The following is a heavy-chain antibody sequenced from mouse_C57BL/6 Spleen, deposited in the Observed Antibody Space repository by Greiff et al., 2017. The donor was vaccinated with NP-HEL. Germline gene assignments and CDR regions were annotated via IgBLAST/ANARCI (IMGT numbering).Heavy chain of an antibody. V-gene: IGHV1-26*01. J-gene: IGHJ1*03. CDR1: GYTFTDYY. CDR3: AREGGHYYGSSYDV. CDR2: INPNNGGT. D-gene: IGHD1-1*01. Sequence: VQLQQSGPELVKPGAPVKISCKASGYTFTDYYMNWVKQSHGKSLEWIGDINPNNGGTSYNQKFKGKATLTVDKSSSTAYMELRSLTSEDSAVYYCAREGGHYYGSSYDVWGTGTTVTVSS.